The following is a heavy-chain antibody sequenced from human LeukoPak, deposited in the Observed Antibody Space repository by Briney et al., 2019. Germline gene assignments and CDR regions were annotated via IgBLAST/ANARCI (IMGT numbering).Heavy chain of an antibody. CDR1: GDSISNYY. D-gene: IGHD2-15*01. V-gene: IGHV4-59*01. J-gene: IGHJ3*02. CDR2: IYYSGST. Sequence: NPSETLSLTCTVSGDSISNYYWSWIRQPPGKGLEWIGHIYYSGSTNYNPSLKSRVTISVDTSKNQFSLRLSSVTAADTAVYYCAREQKYCSGGSCYPEAFDIWGQGTMVTVSS. CDR3: AREQKYCSGGSCYPEAFDI.